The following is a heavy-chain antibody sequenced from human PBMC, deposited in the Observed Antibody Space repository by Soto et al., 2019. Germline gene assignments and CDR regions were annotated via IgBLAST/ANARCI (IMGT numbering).Heavy chain of an antibody. CDR2: IISIFNTA. Sequence: QVQLVQSGAEVKKPGSSVKVSCKASGGSFSSDAISWVRQAPGHELEWMGGIISIFNTANYAQTFHGRVTITADEAFTTAYTELSGRRSEDTAVYDWGTSRCSNGGCYKLSPGLEVWGQGTTVIVSS. CDR1: GGSFSSDA. D-gene: IGHD2-8*01. J-gene: IGHJ6*01. CDR3: GTSRCSNGGCYKLSPGLEV. V-gene: IGHV1-69*01.